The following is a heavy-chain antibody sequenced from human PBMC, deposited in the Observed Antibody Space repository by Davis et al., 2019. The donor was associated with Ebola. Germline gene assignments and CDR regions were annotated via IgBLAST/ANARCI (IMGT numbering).Heavy chain of an antibody. J-gene: IGHJ4*02. CDR2: IYYSGST. D-gene: IGHD5-24*01. V-gene: IGHV4-61*01. CDR1: GGSVSSGSYY. CDR3: ARVEMATIEGFDY. Sequence: SETLSLTCTVSGGSVSSGSYYWNWIRQPPGKGLEWIGYIYYSGSTNYNPSLKSRVTISVDTSKNQFSLKLSSVTAADTAVYYCARVEMATIEGFDYWGQGTLVTVSS.